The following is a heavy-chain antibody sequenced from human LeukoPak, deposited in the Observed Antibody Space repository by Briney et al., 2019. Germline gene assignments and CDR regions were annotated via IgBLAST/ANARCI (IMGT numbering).Heavy chain of an antibody. CDR2: IYHSGST. Sequence: SETLSLTCTVSGGSINNYYWSWIRQPPGKGLEWIGYIYHSGSTTYNPSLKSRVTISVDTSKNQSSLKLSSVTAADTAVYYCARDWVGGAVANNWGQGTLVTVSS. CDR1: GGSINNYY. V-gene: IGHV4-59*12. CDR3: ARDWVGGAVANN. J-gene: IGHJ4*02. D-gene: IGHD6-19*01.